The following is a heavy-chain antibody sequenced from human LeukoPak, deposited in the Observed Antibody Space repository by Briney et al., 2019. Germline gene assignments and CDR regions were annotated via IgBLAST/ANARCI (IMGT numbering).Heavy chain of an antibody. CDR2: INWNGDRT. CDR3: ARGRYHYYMDV. V-gene: IGHV3-20*04. CDR1: GFTFDDYG. J-gene: IGHJ6*03. Sequence: PGGSLRLSCAASGFTFDDYGMSWVRQAPGKRLEWVSGINWNGDRTGYADSVKGRFTISRDNAKNSLYLQMNSLRAEDTALYYRARGRYHYYMDVWGKGTTVTVSS.